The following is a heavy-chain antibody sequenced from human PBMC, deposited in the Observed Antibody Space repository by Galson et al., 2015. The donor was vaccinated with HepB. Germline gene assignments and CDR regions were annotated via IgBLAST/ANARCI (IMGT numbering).Heavy chain of an antibody. CDR1: GYTFTNYD. CDR2: MNPNNGNT. V-gene: IGHV1-8*01. CDR3: AVIPYYYDSSGYVPEYDSSGYGPDY. Sequence: SVKVSCKASGYTFTNYDINWVRQAPGQGLEWMGWMNPNNGNTGYTQKFQGRVTMTRNTSISTAYMELSSLRSEDTAVYYCAVIPYYYDSSGYVPEYDSSGYGPDYLGQGTLFTVSS. J-gene: IGHJ4*02. D-gene: IGHD3-22*01.